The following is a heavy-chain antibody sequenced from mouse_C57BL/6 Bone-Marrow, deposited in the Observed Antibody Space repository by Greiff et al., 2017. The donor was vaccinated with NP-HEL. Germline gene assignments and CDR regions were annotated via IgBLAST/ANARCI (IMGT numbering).Heavy chain of an antibody. D-gene: IGHD1-1*01. CDR1: GFSLTSYA. CDR2: IWTGGGT. Sequence: QVQLKESGPGLVAPSQSLSISCTVSGFSLTSYAISWVRQPPGKGLEWLGVIWTGGGTNYNSALISRLSNSKDNSKIQVILKMYSLQTGDTARCYCSRKTTIDYWGQGTTLTVSS. J-gene: IGHJ2*01. CDR3: SRKTTIDY. V-gene: IGHV2-9-1*01.